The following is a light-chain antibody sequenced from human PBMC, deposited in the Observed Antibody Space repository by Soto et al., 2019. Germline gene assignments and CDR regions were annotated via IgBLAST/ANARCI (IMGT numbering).Light chain of an antibody. V-gene: IGLV2-14*01. CDR3: SSYTSSSSYV. CDR1: SSDVGAYNS. CDR2: DVS. J-gene: IGLJ1*01. Sequence: QSVLTQPASVSGSPGQSITISCTGTSSDVGAYNSVSWYQQYPGKAPKLVIHDVSNRPSGVSNRFSGSKSGNTASLTISGLQAEDEADYYCSSYTSSSSYVFGSATKVTVL.